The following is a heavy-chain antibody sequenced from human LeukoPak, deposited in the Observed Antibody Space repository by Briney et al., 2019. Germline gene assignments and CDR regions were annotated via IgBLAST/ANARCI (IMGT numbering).Heavy chain of an antibody. CDR1: GGSLSSYY. Sequence: SETLSLTCTVSGGSLSSYYGSWIRQPPGKGREGSGYSYYRGSTNYNPSLKSRVTISVATSKNQFPLKLSSVTAADTAVYYCASGGRAAEIDYWGQGTLVTVSS. D-gene: IGHD6-13*01. CDR3: ASGGRAAEIDY. V-gene: IGHV4-59*08. CDR2: SYYRGST. J-gene: IGHJ4*02.